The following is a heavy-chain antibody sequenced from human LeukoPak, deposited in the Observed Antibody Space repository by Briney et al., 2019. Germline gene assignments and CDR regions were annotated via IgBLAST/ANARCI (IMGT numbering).Heavy chain of an antibody. CDR1: GGSFSGYY. D-gene: IGHD3-9*01. CDR3: ARPHILTGYYNWYFDL. J-gene: IGHJ2*01. CDR2: INHSGST. V-gene: IGHV4-34*01. Sequence: SETLSLTCAVYGGSFSGYYWSWIRQPPGKGLEWIGEINHSGSTNYNPSLKSRVTISVDTSENQFSLKLSSVTAADTAVYYCARPHILTGYYNWYFDLWGRGTLVTVSS.